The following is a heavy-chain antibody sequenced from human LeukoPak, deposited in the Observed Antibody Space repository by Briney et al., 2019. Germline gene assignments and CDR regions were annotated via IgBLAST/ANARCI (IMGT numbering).Heavy chain of an antibody. CDR1: GGSISSYY. CDR2: IYYSGST. Sequence: PSETLSLTCTVSGGSISSYYWSWLRQPPGKGLEWIGYIYYSGSTNYNPSLKSRATISVDTSKNQFSLKLSSVTAADTAVYYCARVLRGYTSYYYYYYMDVWGKGTTVTVSS. D-gene: IGHD5-18*01. CDR3: ARVLRGYTSYYYYYYMDV. J-gene: IGHJ6*03. V-gene: IGHV4-59*01.